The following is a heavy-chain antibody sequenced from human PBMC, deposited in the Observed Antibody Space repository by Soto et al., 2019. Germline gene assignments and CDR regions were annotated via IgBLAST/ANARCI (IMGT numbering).Heavy chain of an antibody. V-gene: IGHV3-30-3*01. D-gene: IGHD2-8*01. Sequence: GGSLRLSCAASGFTFSSYAMHWVRQAPGKGLEWVAVISYDGSNKYYADSVKGRFTISRDNSKNTLYLQMNSLRAEDTAVYYCARDGGAECTNGVCYTRTEYFQHWGQGTLVTVSS. CDR2: ISYDGSNK. J-gene: IGHJ1*01. CDR3: ARDGGAECTNGVCYTRTEYFQH. CDR1: GFTFSSYA.